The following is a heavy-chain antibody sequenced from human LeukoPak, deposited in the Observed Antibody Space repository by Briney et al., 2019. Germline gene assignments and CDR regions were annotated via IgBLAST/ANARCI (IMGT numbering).Heavy chain of an antibody. V-gene: IGHV1-2*02. J-gene: IGHJ3*01. CDR1: GYTFIGYY. Sequence: ASVKVSCKASGYTFIGYYMHWVRQATGQGLEWMGWINPNSGCTNYAQKFQGRVTMTRDTSISTAYMELSRLRSDDTAVYYCASDLGVEVVWAPIAFDVWGQGTLVTVSS. CDR2: INPNSGCT. D-gene: IGHD3-22*01. CDR3: ASDLGVEVVWAPIAFDV.